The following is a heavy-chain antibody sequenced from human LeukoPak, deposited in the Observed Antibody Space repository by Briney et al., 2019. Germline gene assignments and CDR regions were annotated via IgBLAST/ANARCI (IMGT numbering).Heavy chain of an antibody. D-gene: IGHD6-19*01. CDR3: ARGTDSSGWYGAFDI. CDR1: GFTFSSYS. J-gene: IGHJ3*02. Sequence: GGSLRLSCAASGFTFSSYSMNWVRQAPGKGLEWVSSISKSGDYIYYVDSVKGRFTISRDNAKNSLYLEMNSLRVDDTAVFYCARGTDSSGWYGAFDIWGQGTLVTVSP. V-gene: IGHV3-21*06. CDR2: ISKSGDYI.